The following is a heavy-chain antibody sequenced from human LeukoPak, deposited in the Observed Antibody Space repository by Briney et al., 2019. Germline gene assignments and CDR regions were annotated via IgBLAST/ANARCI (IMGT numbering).Heavy chain of an antibody. CDR1: GGTFSSYA. V-gene: IGHV1-69*04. Sequence: ASVKVSCKASGGTFSSYAISWVRQAPGQGLEWMGRIIPILGIANYAQKFQGRVTITADKSTSTAYMELSSLRSEDTAVYYCARVRSSVDIDYWGQGTLVTVSS. J-gene: IGHJ4*02. CDR3: ARVRSSVDIDY. CDR2: IIPILGIA. D-gene: IGHD3-22*01.